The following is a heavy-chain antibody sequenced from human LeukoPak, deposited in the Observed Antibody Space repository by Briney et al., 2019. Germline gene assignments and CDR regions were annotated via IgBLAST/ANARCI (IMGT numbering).Heavy chain of an antibody. CDR2: IYSDGST. V-gene: IGHV3-53*01. CDR1: GFTVSSNY. J-gene: IGHJ4*02. Sequence: GGSLRLSCAASGFTVSSNYMSWVRQAPGKGLEWVSVIYSDGSTYYADSAKGRFTISRDNSKNTVSLQMNSLRAEDTAVYYCAKTTYSSGWSAFDYWGQGTLVTVSS. CDR3: AKTTYSSGWSAFDY. D-gene: IGHD6-19*01.